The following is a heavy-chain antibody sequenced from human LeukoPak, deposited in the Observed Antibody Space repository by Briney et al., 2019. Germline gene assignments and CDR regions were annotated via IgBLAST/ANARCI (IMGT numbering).Heavy chain of an antibody. CDR1: VDSFTNNDFF. D-gene: IGHD3-10*01. Sequence: SETLSLTCSVSVDSFTNNDFFWGWIRQPPGKGLEWITNIQYSGRTYYNPPLRSRVSMSRDTSKNQFSLKVTSVTAADTAVYYCAGLDGSLAHISGSFPDCWGQGILVTVSS. J-gene: IGHJ4*02. CDR3: AGLDGSLAHISGSFPDC. CDR2: IQYSGRT. V-gene: IGHV4-39*01.